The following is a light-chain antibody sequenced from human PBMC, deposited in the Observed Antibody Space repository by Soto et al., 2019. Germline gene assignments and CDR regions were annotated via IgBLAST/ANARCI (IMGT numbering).Light chain of an antibody. CDR2: DDS. CDR3: QVWDSRDDHRV. V-gene: IGLV3-21*02. J-gene: IGLJ2*01. CDR1: RIGSKS. Sequence: SYELTQPPSVSVAPGQTARSTCGGNRIGSKSVHWFQQKPGQAPVLVVHDDSDRPSGIPERFSGSNSGGTATLTISRVEAGDEADYYCQVWDSRDDHRVLGGGTKLTVL.